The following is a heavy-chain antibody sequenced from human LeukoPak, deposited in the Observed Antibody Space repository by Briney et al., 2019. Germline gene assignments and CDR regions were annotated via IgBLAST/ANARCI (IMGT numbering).Heavy chain of an antibody. CDR2: IYYSGST. V-gene: IGHV4-59*12. CDR1: GGSISSYY. Sequence: SETLSLTCTVSGGSISSYYWSWIRQPPGKGLEWIGYIYYSGSTNYNPSLKSRVTISVDTSKNQFSLKLSSVTAADTAVYYCASRKGYCSSTSCYALFAFDIWGQGTMVTVSS. J-gene: IGHJ3*02. CDR3: ASRKGYCSSTSCYALFAFDI. D-gene: IGHD2-2*01.